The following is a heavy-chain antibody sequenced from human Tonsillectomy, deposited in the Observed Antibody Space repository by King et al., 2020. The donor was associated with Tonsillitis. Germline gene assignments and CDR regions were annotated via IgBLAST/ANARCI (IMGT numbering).Heavy chain of an antibody. CDR3: ARGLYRADY. CDR2: IYNGGDT. CDR1: GASVSSLY. J-gene: IGHJ4*02. Sequence: VQLQESGPGLVKPSETLSLTCTVSGASVSSLYWTWIRPPAGKGLQWIGRIYNGGDTKYNPSLKSRVTMSVDTSKNQFSLSLNSVTAADTAMYFCARGLYRADYWGQGSLVTVSS. V-gene: IGHV4-4*07. D-gene: IGHD4-11*01.